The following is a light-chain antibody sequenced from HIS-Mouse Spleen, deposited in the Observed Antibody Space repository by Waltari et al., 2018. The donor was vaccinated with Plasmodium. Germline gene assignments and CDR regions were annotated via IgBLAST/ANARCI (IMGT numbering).Light chain of an antibody. V-gene: IGKV1-39*01. Sequence: IQMTQSPSSLSASVGDRVTITSRASQSISNYLNWYQQKPGKAPKFLIYAASTLQSGVPSRFSGSGSGTDFTLTISSLQPEDFATYYCQQSYSTWTFGQGTKVEIK. J-gene: IGKJ1*01. CDR3: QQSYSTWT. CDR1: QSISNY. CDR2: AAS.